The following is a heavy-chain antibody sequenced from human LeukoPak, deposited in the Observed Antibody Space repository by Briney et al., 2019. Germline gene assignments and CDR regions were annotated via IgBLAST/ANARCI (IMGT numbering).Heavy chain of an antibody. CDR3: ARHAFSGAYLDY. CDR1: GGSISSYY. V-gene: IGHV4-39*01. Sequence: SETLSLTCTVSGGSISSYYWAWIRQPPGKGLEWIGSISYSGSTFYNPSLKSRVDIYVDKSKNQFSLKLSSVTAADTAVFYCARHAFSGAYLDYWGQGTLVTVSS. J-gene: IGHJ4*02. CDR2: ISYSGST. D-gene: IGHD6-19*01.